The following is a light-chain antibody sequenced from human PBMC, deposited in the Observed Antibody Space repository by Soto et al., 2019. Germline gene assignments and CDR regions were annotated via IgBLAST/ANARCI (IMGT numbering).Light chain of an antibody. CDR1: QSISSY. V-gene: IGKV1-39*01. Sequence: DIQITQSPSSLSASVGDSVTITCRASQSISSYLNWYQQTQGKPPKLLIYAASSLQSGVPSRFRGSGSGTEFTLTISKLQPDDFSTYFCQQYNNSPRTFGQGTKVDIK. CDR3: QQYNNSPRT. CDR2: AAS. J-gene: IGKJ1*01.